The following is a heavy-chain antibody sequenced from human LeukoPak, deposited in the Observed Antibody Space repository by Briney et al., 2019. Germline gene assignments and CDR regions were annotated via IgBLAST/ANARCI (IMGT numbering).Heavy chain of an antibody. D-gene: IGHD1-1*01. CDR3: ARDPRTGSHFDY. CDR2: ISTGSSTI. Sequence: GGSLRLSCAASGFTFSSYSMNWVRRAPGKGLEWISYISTGSSTIFYADSVKGRFTISRDNAKNSLYLRMNSLRAEDTAVYYCARDPRTGSHFDYWGQGTLVTVSS. J-gene: IGHJ4*02. CDR1: GFTFSSYS. V-gene: IGHV3-48*04.